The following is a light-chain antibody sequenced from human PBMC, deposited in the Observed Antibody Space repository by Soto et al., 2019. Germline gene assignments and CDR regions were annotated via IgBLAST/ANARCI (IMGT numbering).Light chain of an antibody. CDR1: SSDVGSYKD. CDR3: CSYAGSFYV. CDR2: DVS. V-gene: IGLV2-11*01. J-gene: IGLJ1*01. Sequence: QSVLTQPRSVSGSPGQSVTISCTGTSSDVGSYKDVSWYQHHTGKAPKLMIYDVSERPSGVPDRFSGSKSGNTASLTISGLQAEDEANYYCCSYAGSFYVFGTGHKVTV.